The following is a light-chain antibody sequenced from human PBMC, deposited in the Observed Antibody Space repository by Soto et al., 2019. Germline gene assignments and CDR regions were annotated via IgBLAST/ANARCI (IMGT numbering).Light chain of an antibody. Sequence: EIVLTQSPGTLSLSPGERATLSCRASQSVSSTYLAWYQQKPGQAPRLLIYGASSRATGIPDRFSGSGSGTDFTHTISRLEPADFAVYYCQHYGSLVLTFGGGTKVEIK. J-gene: IGKJ4*01. CDR3: QHYGSLVLT. V-gene: IGKV3-20*01. CDR2: GAS. CDR1: QSVSSTY.